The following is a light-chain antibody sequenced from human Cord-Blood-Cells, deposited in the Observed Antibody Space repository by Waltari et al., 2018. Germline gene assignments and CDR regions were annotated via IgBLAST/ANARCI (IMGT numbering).Light chain of an antibody. CDR1: SSNIGSNY. J-gene: IGLJ3*02. V-gene: IGLV1-47*01. CDR2: RNN. Sequence: QSVLTQPPSASGTPGQRVTISCSGSSSNIGSNYVYWYQQLPGTAPKRRIYRNNQRPSGVPDRFSGSKSGTSASLAISGLRSEDEADYYCAAWDDSLSGPWVFGGGTKLTVL. CDR3: AAWDDSLSGPWV.